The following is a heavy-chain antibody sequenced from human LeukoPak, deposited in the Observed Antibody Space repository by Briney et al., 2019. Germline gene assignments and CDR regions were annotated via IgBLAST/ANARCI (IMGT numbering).Heavy chain of an antibody. J-gene: IGHJ5*02. V-gene: IGHV1-18*01. D-gene: IGHD2-2*01. Sequence: ASVKVSCKASGYTFTSYGISWVRQAPGQGLEWMGWISAYNGNTNYAQKLQGRVTMTTDTSTSTAYMELRSLRSDDTAVYYCARDADCSSTSCYQNWFDPRGQGTLVTVSS. CDR3: ARDADCSSTSCYQNWFDP. CDR1: GYTFTSYG. CDR2: ISAYNGNT.